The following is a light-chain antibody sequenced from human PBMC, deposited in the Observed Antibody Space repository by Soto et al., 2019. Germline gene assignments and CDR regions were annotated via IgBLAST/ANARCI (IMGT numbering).Light chain of an antibody. J-gene: IGKJ2*01. V-gene: IGKV3-20*01. CDR2: AAS. CDR3: QLYGGSHMFS. Sequence: EIVLAHSPGTLSCSGGERATLSFRAIQSISSYLAWYQQKPGQSPRLLIYAASSRATGIPDRFSGSGSGTDFTLTISRLEPEDFAVYYCQLYGGSHMFSFGQGTKVDIK. CDR1: QSISSY.